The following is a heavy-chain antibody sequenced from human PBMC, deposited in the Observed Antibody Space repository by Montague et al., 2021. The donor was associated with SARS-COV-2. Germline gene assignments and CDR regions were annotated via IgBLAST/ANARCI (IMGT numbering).Heavy chain of an antibody. CDR3: ARVPYRLLFVPRYYGMDV. CDR1: GGSLSGYY. V-gene: IGHV4-34*01. J-gene: IGHJ6*02. Sequence: SETLSLTCAVYGGSLSGYYWSWNRQPPGEGLEWIAEISHSGSTSYNPSHKSRVTISVDTSKNQFSLKLSSATAADTAVYYCARVPYRLLFVPRYYGMDVWGQGTTVTVSS. D-gene: IGHD2-2*01. CDR2: ISHSGST.